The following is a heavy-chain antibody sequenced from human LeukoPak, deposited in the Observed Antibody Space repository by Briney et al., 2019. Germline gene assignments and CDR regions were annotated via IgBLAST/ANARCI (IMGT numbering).Heavy chain of an antibody. CDR1: GFTFSTYE. V-gene: IGHV3-48*03. Sequence: PGGSLRLSCAASGFTFSTYEMNWVRQAPGKGLEWVSYITNSGSTIYYADSVKGRFTISRDNAKNSLYLQMNSLRAEDTAVYYCARVRPTIFGVIIEPYFDYWGQGTLVTVSS. J-gene: IGHJ4*02. CDR2: ITNSGSTI. D-gene: IGHD3-3*01. CDR3: ARVRPTIFGVIIEPYFDY.